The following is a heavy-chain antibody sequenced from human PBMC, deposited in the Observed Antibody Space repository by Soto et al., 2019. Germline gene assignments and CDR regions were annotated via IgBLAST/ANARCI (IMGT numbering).Heavy chain of an antibody. V-gene: IGHV5-10-1*04. CDR2: FAPSDSHGESYT. CDR3: AGGGVRGVITRTRDYYGMDV. D-gene: IGHD3-10*01. J-gene: IGHJ6*02. Sequence: GESLKISCKGSGYTFSSYWISWVRPMPGKGLDWMGGFAPSDSHGESYTNYSPSFQGQVTISADKSISTAYLQWSSLKASDTAMYYCAGGGVRGVITRTRDYYGMDVWGQGTTVT. CDR1: GYTFSSYW.